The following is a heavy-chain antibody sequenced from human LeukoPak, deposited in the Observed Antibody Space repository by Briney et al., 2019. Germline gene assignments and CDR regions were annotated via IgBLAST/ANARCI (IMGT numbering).Heavy chain of an antibody. CDR3: ARMGHWRLLAGTIDY. CDR2: IYTSGST. J-gene: IGHJ4*02. Sequence: SETLSLTCTVSGGSISSYYWSWIRQPAGKGLEWIGRIYTSGSTNYNPSLKSRVTMSVDTSKSQFSLKLSSVTAADTAVYYCARMGHWRLLAGTIDYWGQGTLVTVSS. D-gene: IGHD1-7*01. CDR1: GGSISSYY. V-gene: IGHV4-4*07.